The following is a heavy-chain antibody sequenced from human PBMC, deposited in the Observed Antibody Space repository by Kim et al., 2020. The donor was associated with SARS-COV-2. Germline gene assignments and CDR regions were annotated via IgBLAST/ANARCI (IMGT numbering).Heavy chain of an antibody. D-gene: IGHD6-19*01. CDR2: VNTNSGGT. CDR3: ARADITLAGRWFLDV. V-gene: IGHV1-2*05. Sequence: ASVKVSCEASGHTFTGSYIHWMRQVPGQGLEWMGRVNTNSGGTNYPQKFQGRVTMTRDTSTRTAYMELSRLTSDDAGVYCCARADITLAGRWFLDVWGRGPLVTVSS. J-gene: IGHJ2*01. CDR1: GHTFTGSY.